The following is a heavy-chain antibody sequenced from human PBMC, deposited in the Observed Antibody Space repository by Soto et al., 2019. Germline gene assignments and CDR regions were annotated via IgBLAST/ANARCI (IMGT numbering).Heavy chain of an antibody. Sequence: QVQLVESGGGVVQPGRSLRLSCAASGFTFSSYGMHWVRQAPGKGLEWVAVIWYDGSNKYYADSVKGRFTISRDNSKNTLYLQMNSLRAEDTAVYYCAREFIAAAGTGGGYYYYYGMDVWGQGTTVTVSS. J-gene: IGHJ6*02. CDR1: GFTFSSYG. CDR2: IWYDGSNK. V-gene: IGHV3-33*01. D-gene: IGHD6-13*01. CDR3: AREFIAAAGTGGGYYYYYGMDV.